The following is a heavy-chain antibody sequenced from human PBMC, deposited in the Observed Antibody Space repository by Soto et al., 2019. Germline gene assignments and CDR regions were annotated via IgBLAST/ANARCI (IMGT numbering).Heavy chain of an antibody. J-gene: IGHJ5*02. D-gene: IGHD6-19*01. CDR1: GGSISSYY. CDR2: IYYSEST. Sequence: SETLSLTCTVSGGSISSYYWSWIRQPPGKGLEWIGYIYYSESTNYNPSLKSRVTISVDTSKNQFSLKLSSVTAADTAVYYCARDHGSGWQGNWFDPWGQGTLVTVSS. CDR3: ARDHGSGWQGNWFDP. V-gene: IGHV4-59*01.